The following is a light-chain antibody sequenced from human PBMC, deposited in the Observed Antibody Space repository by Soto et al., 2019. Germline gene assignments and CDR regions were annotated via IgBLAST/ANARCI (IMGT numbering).Light chain of an antibody. CDR2: GNS. V-gene: IGLV1-40*01. CDR3: QSYDSSLSGWV. J-gene: IGLJ3*02. Sequence: QSVLTLPPSVSGAPGQRVTISCTESSSNIGAGYDVHWYQQLPGTAPKLLIYGNSNRPSGVPDRFSGSKSGTSASLAITGLQAEDEADYYCQSYDSSLSGWVFGVGTKLTVL. CDR1: SSNIGAGYD.